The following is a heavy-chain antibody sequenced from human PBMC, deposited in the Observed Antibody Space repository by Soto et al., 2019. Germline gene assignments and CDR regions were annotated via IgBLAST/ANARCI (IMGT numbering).Heavy chain of an antibody. CDR1: AGSITSYY. CDR2: VYFSGSS. D-gene: IGHD3-10*01. Sequence: SETLSLTCTVSAGSITSYYWSWIRQPPGKGLEWIGYVYFSGSSKYNPSLKSRITISVDRSKNQFSLKLSSVTAADTAVYYCARSGYGSGSYPGISWGQGTLVTVS. CDR3: ARSGYGSGSYPGIS. J-gene: IGHJ5*02. V-gene: IGHV4-59*01.